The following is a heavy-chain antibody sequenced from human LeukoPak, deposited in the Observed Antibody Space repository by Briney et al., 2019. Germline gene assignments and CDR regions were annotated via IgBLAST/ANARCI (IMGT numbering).Heavy chain of an antibody. CDR3: AKSYSNYHQLVY. D-gene: IGHD4-11*01. Sequence: GGSLRLSCAASGFTFSSNAMNWVRQAPGKGLEWVSGITGSGDSTYYADSVKGRFTISRDNSKNTVYLQMNSLRVEDTAVYYCAKSYSNYHQLVYWGQGTLVTVSS. CDR2: ITGSGDST. CDR1: GFTFSSNA. J-gene: IGHJ4*02. V-gene: IGHV3-23*01.